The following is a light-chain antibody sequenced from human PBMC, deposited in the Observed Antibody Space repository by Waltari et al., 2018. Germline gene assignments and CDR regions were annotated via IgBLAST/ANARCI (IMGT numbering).Light chain of an antibody. CDR2: EGS. V-gene: IGLV2-23*01. CDR1: TSTVGSYHL. CDR3: CSYAGSSTWV. Sequence: QSALTQPASVSGSPGQSITIPCPGTTSTVGSYHLVPWYQQHPGKAPRLIIYEGSARPSGISNRFSGSTSANTASLTISGLQTEDEADYYCCSYAGSSTWVFGGGTKVTVL. J-gene: IGLJ3*02.